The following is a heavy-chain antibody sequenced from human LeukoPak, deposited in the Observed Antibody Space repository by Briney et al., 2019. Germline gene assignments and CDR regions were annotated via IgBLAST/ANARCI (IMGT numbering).Heavy chain of an antibody. CDR3: ALPPTPYYYYGMDV. D-gene: IGHD2-15*01. CDR1: GFTFSRYW. Sequence: GGSLRLSCAASGFTFSRYWMHWVRQAPGKGLVWASRINTDGSSTSYADSVKGRFTISRDNAKNTLYLQMNSLRAEDTAVYYCALPPTPYYYYGMDVWGQGTTVTVSS. J-gene: IGHJ6*02. V-gene: IGHV3-74*01. CDR2: INTDGSST.